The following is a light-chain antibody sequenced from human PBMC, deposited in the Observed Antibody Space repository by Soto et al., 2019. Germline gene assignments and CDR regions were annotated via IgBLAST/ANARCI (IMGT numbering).Light chain of an antibody. V-gene: IGLV1-40*01. J-gene: IGLJ1*01. CDR1: SSNIGAGYD. CDR3: QSYDSSLSAYV. CDR2: DNT. Sequence: QAVVTQPPSVSGAPGQRVTISCTGSSSNIGAGYDVHWYQQLPGSAPKLLIYDNTNRPSGVPDRFSGPKSGTSASLAITGLQAEDEADFHCQSYDSSLSAYVFGTGTKLTVL.